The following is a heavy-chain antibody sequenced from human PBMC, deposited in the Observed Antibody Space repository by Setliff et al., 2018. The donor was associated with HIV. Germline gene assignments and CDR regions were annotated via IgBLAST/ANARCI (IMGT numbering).Heavy chain of an antibody. CDR1: GGTFSSYA. D-gene: IGHD1-26*01. Sequence: SVKVSCKASGGTFSSYAISWVRQAPGQGLEWMGGIVPILGIANYAQKFQGRVTITTDESTSTAYMELSSLRSEDTAVYYCARGASGPLYYYYYMDVWGKGTTVTVSS. V-gene: IGHV1-69*10. J-gene: IGHJ6*03. CDR3: ARGASGPLYYYYYMDV. CDR2: IVPILGIA.